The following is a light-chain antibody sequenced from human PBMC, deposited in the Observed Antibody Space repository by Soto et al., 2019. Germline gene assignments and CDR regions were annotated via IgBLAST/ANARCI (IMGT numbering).Light chain of an antibody. CDR2: WAS. Sequence: DVVLIPSPDALAVPLGERATITCKSSHRFSYISNNRNYLAWYQQKPGQPPKLLIYWASTRESGVPDRFSGSGSGTDFTLTISSLQAEDVAIYYCQQYYSPPPTFGQGTKVDIK. CDR3: QQYYSPPPT. J-gene: IGKJ1*01. CDR1: HRFSYISNNRNY. V-gene: IGKV4-1*01.